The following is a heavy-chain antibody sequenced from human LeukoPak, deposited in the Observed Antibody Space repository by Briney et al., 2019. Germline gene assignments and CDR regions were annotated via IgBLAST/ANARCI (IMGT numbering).Heavy chain of an antibody. CDR2: ISYSGST. D-gene: IGHD5-18*01. CDR3: ARDRYSYGF. CDR1: GGFISTYY. Sequence: SETLSLTCTVSGGFISTYYWSWIRQPPGKGLEWIGFISYSGSTYHNPSLKSRVTMSVDTSKDQFSLNLRSVTAADTAVYYCARDRYSYGFWGQGILVTVSS. J-gene: IGHJ4*02. V-gene: IGHV4-59*01.